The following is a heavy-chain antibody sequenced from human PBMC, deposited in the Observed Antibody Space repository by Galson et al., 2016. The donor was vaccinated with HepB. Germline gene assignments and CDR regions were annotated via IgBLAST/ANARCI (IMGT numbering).Heavy chain of an antibody. D-gene: IGHD4-17*01. CDR1: GFTFDDYA. V-gene: IGHV3-9*01. Sequence: SLRLSCAAYGFTFDDYAMHWVRQAPGRGLEWVSGIKWNSGNVGYAGAVKGRFTISRDNAKNSLYLQMNRLRAEDTALYYREKDIGGWDYGDDGMDVWGQGTTVTVS. J-gene: IGHJ6*02. CDR2: IKWNSGNV. CDR3: EKDIGGWDYGDDGMDV.